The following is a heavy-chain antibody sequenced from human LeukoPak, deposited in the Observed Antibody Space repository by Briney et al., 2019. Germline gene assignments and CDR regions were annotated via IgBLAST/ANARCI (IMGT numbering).Heavy chain of an antibody. V-gene: IGHV3-23*01. J-gene: IGHJ4*02. CDR2: ISGGAGST. CDR1: GFTFSSYA. CDR3: AKEGRSTTPGY. Sequence: GGSLRLSCAASGFTFSSYALSWVRQAPGKGLEWVAGISGGAGSTYYADSVKGRFTISRDNAKNSLYLQMNSLRAEDTAVYFCAKEGRSTTPGYWGQGTLVTVSS. D-gene: IGHD6-13*01.